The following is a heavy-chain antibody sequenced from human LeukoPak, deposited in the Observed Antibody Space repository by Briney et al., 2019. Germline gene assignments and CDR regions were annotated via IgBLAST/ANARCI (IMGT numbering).Heavy chain of an antibody. J-gene: IGHJ4*02. CDR2: INHSGST. V-gene: IGHV4-34*01. CDR3: ARGAPPYYYDSSGHYPRHPFDY. D-gene: IGHD3-22*01. CDR1: GGSFSGYY. Sequence: PSETLSLTCAVYGGSFSGYYWSWIRQPPGKGLEWIGEINHSGSTNHNPSLKSRVTISVDTSKNQFSLKLSSVTAADTAVYYCARGAPPYYYDSSGHYPRHPFDYWGQGTLVTVSS.